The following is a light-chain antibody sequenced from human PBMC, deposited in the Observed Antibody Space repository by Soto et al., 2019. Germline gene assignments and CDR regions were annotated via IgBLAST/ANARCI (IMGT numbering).Light chain of an antibody. J-gene: IGLJ1*01. V-gene: IGLV2-14*01. CDR3: SSYTSSTTNYA. CDR2: EVS. CDR1: SSDVGGYNY. Sequence: QSVLTQPASVSGSPGQSITISCTGTSSDVGGYNYVSWYQQHPGKAPKLMIYEVSTRPSGISNRFSGSKSGNTASLTISGLQAEDEADYYCSSYTSSTTNYAFGIGTKVTVL.